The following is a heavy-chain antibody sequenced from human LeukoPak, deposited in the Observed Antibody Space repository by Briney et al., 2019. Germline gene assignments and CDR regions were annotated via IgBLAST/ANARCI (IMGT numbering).Heavy chain of an antibody. CDR3: ARGDAFSGDH. J-gene: IGHJ4*02. Sequence: PGGSLRLSRVASGFTFGNFWMSWVRHSPGRGLEWVANIHPEGDEKYHVESVMGRFTISRDNAESSLFLQMNGLRAEDTAVYYCARGDAFSGDHWGQGTLVTVSS. CDR1: GFTFGNFW. V-gene: IGHV3-7*04. CDR2: IHPEGDEK.